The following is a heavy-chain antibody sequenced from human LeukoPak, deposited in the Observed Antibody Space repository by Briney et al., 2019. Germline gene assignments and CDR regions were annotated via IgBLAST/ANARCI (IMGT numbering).Heavy chain of an antibody. V-gene: IGHV4-4*02. CDR2: IYHSGST. J-gene: IGHJ4*02. D-gene: IGHD6-25*01. CDR1: GGSISTNNW. Sequence: SGTLSLTCAVSGGSISTNNWWSWVRQPPGKGLEWIGEIYHSGSTNYNPSLKSPVTISVDKSKNQFSLRLSSVTAADTAVYYCAKKRNAAPYYFDCWGQGTLVTVSS. CDR3: AKKRNAAPYYFDC.